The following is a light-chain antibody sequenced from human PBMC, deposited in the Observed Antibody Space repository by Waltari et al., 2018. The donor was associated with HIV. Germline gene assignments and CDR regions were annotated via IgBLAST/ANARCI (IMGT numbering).Light chain of an antibody. CDR1: QSISSL. CDR3: QQYNTYPRT. Sequence: DIQMTQSPASLSASVGDRVTITCRASQSISSLLAWHQQKPEKAPESLIYGASNLHSGVPARFSGSGSGTEFNLTISSLQPEDFAIYYCQQYNTYPRTFGGGTKVEIK. J-gene: IGKJ4*01. V-gene: IGKV1D-16*01. CDR2: GAS.